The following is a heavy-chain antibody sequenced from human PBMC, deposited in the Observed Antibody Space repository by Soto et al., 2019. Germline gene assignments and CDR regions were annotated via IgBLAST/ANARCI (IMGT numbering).Heavy chain of an antibody. CDR2: INPKSGGT. D-gene: IGHD2-8*01. CDR1: GYSFTDYH. Sequence: GAPVQVTCKASGYSFTDYHIHWVRQAPGQGLELLGRINPKSGGTSTAQKFQGWVTMTTDTSISTASMELTRLTSDDTAIYYCARGDSTDCSNGVCSFFYNHDMDVWGQGTTVTVSS. CDR3: ARGDSTDCSNGVCSFFYNHDMDV. V-gene: IGHV1-2*04. J-gene: IGHJ6*02.